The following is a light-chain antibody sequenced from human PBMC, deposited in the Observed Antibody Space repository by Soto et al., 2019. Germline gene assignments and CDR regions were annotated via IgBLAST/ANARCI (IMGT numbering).Light chain of an antibody. V-gene: IGKV1-39*01. J-gene: IGKJ4*01. CDR2: AAS. CDR1: QSIKNY. CDR3: QQSYSTPLT. Sequence: DIRMTQSPSSLSASIGDRVTITYRASQSIKNYLDWYQQKVGKAPSLLIYAASSLESGAPSRFSGRYSGTDFTLTISSLQPEDVATYYCQQSYSTPLTFGGGTQVEIK.